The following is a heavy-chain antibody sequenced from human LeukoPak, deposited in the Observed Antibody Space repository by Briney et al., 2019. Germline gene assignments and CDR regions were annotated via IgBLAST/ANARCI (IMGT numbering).Heavy chain of an antibody. CDR1: GVSFSGYY. CDR2: INHSGST. J-gene: IGHJ6*04. Sequence: SETLSLTCAVYGVSFSGYYWSWIRQPPGKGLEWIGEINHSGSTNYNPSLKSRVTISVDTSKNQFSLKLSSVTAADTAVYYCARGDSSSLMDVWGKGTTVTVSS. V-gene: IGHV4-34*01. CDR3: ARGDSSSLMDV. D-gene: IGHD6-6*01.